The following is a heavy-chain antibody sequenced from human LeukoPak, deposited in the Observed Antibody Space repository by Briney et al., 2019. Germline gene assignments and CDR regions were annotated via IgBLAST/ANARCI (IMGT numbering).Heavy chain of an antibody. Sequence: ASVKVSCKASGYTFINNAVNWVRQAPGQSLEWMGWINAGNGNTKYSQKFQDRVTITRDASASTAYMELSSLRSDDMAVYYCARGIWTSHTVGYYFDNWGQGTLVTVSS. V-gene: IGHV1-3*01. CDR2: INAGNGNT. J-gene: IGHJ4*02. CDR1: GYTFINNA. D-gene: IGHD6-13*01. CDR3: ARGIWTSHTVGYYFDN.